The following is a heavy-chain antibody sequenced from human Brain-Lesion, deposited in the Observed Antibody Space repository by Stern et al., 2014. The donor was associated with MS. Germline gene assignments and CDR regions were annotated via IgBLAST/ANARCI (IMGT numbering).Heavy chain of an antibody. CDR1: GYIFTGYY. CDR3: ARDQRGITIFGVVTDYYYLGMDV. J-gene: IGHJ6*02. V-gene: IGHV1-2*02. D-gene: IGHD3-3*01. Sequence: QLVQSGAEVKKPGASVKVSCKTSGYIFTGYYIHWVRQAPGQGLEWMAWINPNTGGTKYAQKFQGRVTMSRDTAISTAYVELSSLTSDDTAVYYCARDQRGITIFGVVTDYYYLGMDVWGQGTTVTVSS. CDR2: INPNTGGT.